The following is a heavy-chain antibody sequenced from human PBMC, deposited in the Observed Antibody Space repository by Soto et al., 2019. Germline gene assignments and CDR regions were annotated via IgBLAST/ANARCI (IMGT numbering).Heavy chain of an antibody. CDR1: GFTFSDYY. D-gene: IGHD3-22*01. Sequence: GGSLRLSCAASGFTFSDYYMSWISQAPGKGLEWVSYISSSDSIVSYADSVKGRFTISRDNAKNSLYLQMNSLRAEDTAVYFCARDLGYYDSSGYFDYWGQGTLVTVSS. J-gene: IGHJ4*02. CDR3: ARDLGYYDSSGYFDY. V-gene: IGHV3-11*01. CDR2: ISSSDSIV.